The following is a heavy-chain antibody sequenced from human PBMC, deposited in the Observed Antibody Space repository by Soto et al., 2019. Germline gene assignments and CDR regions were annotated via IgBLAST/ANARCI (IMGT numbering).Heavy chain of an antibody. D-gene: IGHD5-18*01. V-gene: IGHV4-59*08. CDR2: IYYSGRT. CDR1: GCSISSYY. Sequence: PSETLSLTCTVSGCSISSYYWSWIRQPPGKGLEWIGYIYYSGRTNYNPSLKSRVTISVDTSKNQFSLNLRSVTAADTAVYYCARNSNTAMVTIDWGQGTLVTVSS. CDR3: ARNSNTAMVTID. J-gene: IGHJ4*02.